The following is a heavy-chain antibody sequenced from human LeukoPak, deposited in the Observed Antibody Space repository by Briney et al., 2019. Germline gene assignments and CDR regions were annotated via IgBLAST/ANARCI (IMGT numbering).Heavy chain of an antibody. V-gene: IGHV4-59*01. CDR3: ARGRSFPDY. CDR1: GGSISSDY. D-gene: IGHD3-10*01. J-gene: IGHJ4*02. CDR2: IYYSGST. Sequence: PSETLSLTCTVSGGSISSDYWSWVRQPPGKGLEWIGYIYYSGSTNYNPSLKSRVTISVDTSKNQFSLKLSSVTAADTAVYYCARGRSFPDYWGQGTLVTVSS.